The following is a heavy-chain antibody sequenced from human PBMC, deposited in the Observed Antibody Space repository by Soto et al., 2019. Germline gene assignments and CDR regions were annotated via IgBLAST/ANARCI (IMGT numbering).Heavy chain of an antibody. CDR1: GGSINNYY. D-gene: IGHD3-22*01. CDR2: IYYAGTT. Sequence: QVQLQESGPGLVKPSETLLLTCTVSGGSINNYYWSWIRQPPGKGLEFIGYIYYAGTTTYNPSLKSRVTLSVDTSKTQFSLKLSSVTAADTAVYYCARLGGYYQALDSWGQGTLLTVSS. V-gene: IGHV4-59*08. CDR3: ARLGGYYQALDS. J-gene: IGHJ4*02.